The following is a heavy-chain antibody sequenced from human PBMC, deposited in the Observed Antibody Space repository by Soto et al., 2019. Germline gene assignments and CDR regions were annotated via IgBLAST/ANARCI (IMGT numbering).Heavy chain of an antibody. CDR2: IKQDGSEK. V-gene: IGHV3-7*01. D-gene: IGHD2-15*01. CDR1: GFTFSSYW. CDR3: ARERDIVVVVAPDYFDY. Sequence: GSLRLCCAASGFTFSSYWMSWVRQAPGKGLEWVANIKQDGSEKYYVDSVKGRFTISRDNAKNSLYLQMNSLRAEDTAVYYCARERDIVVVVAPDYFDYWGQGTLVTVSS. J-gene: IGHJ4*02.